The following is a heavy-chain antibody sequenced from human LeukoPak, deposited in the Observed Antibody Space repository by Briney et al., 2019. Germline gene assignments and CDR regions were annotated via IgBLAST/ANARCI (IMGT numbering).Heavy chain of an antibody. V-gene: IGHV1-69*13. CDR1: GGTFRNHA. Sequence: GASVKVSCKASGGTFRNHAINWVRQAPGQGLEWMGGIIPIFDTSNYAQKFQGRVTITADESTSTAYMELSSLRSDDTAVYYCARAEGRHCSTTSCYSGKDYFDYWGQGTLVTVSS. D-gene: IGHD2-2*01. J-gene: IGHJ4*02. CDR2: IIPIFDTS. CDR3: ARAEGRHCSTTSCYSGKDYFDY.